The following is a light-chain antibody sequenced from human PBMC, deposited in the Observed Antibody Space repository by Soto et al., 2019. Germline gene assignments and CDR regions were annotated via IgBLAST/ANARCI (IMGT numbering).Light chain of an antibody. CDR2: GTS. V-gene: IGKV3-15*01. J-gene: IGKJ2*01. CDR3: QQSNNWPYT. Sequence: EVVMTQSPATLSVSPGERVTLSCRASQSVSDNLAWYQQKPCQAPCLLIYGTSTMATTIPGRFSGSGSGTEFTPAISSLQSEAFAVYYCQQSNNWPYTFGQGTKLDIK. CDR1: QSVSDN.